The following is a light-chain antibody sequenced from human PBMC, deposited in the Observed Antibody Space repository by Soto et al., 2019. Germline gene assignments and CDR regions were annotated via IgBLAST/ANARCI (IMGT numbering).Light chain of an antibody. CDR1: TSNLGAGYD. J-gene: IGLJ2*01. CDR2: GNR. Sequence: QSVLTQPPSVSGAPGQRVTLSCTGNTSNLGAGYDVHWYQQLPGAAPKLVIFGNRNRPSGVPERFSGSKSGTSASLAITGFQAEEEADYYCQAYDYSLHASVFGGGTKLTVL. V-gene: IGLV1-40*01. CDR3: QAYDYSLHASV.